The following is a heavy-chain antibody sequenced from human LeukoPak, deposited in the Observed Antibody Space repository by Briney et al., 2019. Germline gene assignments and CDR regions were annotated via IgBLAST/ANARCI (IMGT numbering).Heavy chain of an antibody. CDR1: GFTFINYA. CDR3: ARGSYGDYLTLDY. V-gene: IGHV3-64*01. Sequence: GGSLRLSCAASGFTFINYAMHWVRQAPGKGLEYVSAISSNGGRTYYANSVKGRFTISRDNSKNTLYLQMGSLRAEDMAVYYCARGSYGDYLTLDYWGQGTLVSVSS. CDR2: ISSNGGRT. J-gene: IGHJ4*02. D-gene: IGHD4-17*01.